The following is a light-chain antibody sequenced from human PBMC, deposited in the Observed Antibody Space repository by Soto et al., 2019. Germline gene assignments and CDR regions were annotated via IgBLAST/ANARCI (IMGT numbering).Light chain of an antibody. J-gene: IGKJ1*01. CDR2: GAS. V-gene: IGKV3D-15*01. CDR3: QQYNNWPPWT. Sequence: EIVLTQSPATMSVSPGERATLSCRASQSVSTNLAWYQQKPGQPPRLLIYGASTRATDIPARFSGSGSGTEFTLTISSLQSEDFAVYYCQQYNNWPPWTFGQGTKVDIK. CDR1: QSVSTN.